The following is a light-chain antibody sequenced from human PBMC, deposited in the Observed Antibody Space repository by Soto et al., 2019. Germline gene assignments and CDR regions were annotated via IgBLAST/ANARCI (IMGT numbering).Light chain of an antibody. V-gene: IGLV1-51*01. CDR1: SSTIGNNY. CDR3: GTWDSNLNNGVV. J-gene: IGLJ2*01. CDR2: DNH. Sequence: QSVLTKPPSVSAAPGQRVTIFCSGSSSTIGNNYVSWYQQLPGTAPILLIYDNHHRPSGIPDRFSGSKSGTSATLVITGLQTGDEADYYCGTWDSNLNNGVVFGGGTKLTVL.